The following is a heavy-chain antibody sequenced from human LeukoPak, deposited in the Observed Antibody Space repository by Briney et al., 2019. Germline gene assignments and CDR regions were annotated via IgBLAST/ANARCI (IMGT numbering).Heavy chain of an antibody. CDR1: GLTFSNYA. CDR3: AKSVGTYCFDH. Sequence: GGSLRLSCAASGLTFSNYAMSWVRQAPGRGLEWVSAISGSGGSTYYANSARGRFTISRDNSKNTLYLQMNSLRAEDTAVYYCAKSVGTYCFDHWGQGALVTVSS. V-gene: IGHV3-23*01. J-gene: IGHJ4*02. CDR2: ISGSGGST. D-gene: IGHD7-27*01.